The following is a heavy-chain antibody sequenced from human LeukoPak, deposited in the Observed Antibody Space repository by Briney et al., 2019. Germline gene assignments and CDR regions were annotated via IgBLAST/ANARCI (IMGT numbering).Heavy chain of an antibody. Sequence: ASVKVSCKASGYTFTSYGISWVRQAPGQGLEWMRWISAYNGNTNYAQKLQGRVTMTTDTSTSTAYMELRSLRSDDTAVYYCARDHLGYCSGGSCYSGDYWGQGTLVTVSS. D-gene: IGHD2-15*01. J-gene: IGHJ4*02. V-gene: IGHV1-18*01. CDR2: ISAYNGNT. CDR1: GYTFTSYG. CDR3: ARDHLGYCSGGSCYSGDY.